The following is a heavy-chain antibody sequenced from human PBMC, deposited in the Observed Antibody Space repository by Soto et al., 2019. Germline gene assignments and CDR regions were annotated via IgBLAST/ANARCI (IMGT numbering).Heavy chain of an antibody. D-gene: IGHD6-19*01. CDR3: ARVSAGYSSGWLFDY. J-gene: IGHJ4*02. Sequence: ASVKVSCKASGDTFTSYYMHWVRQAPGQGLEWMGIINPSGGSTSYAQKFQGRVTMTRDTSTSTVYMELSSLRSEDTAVYYCARVSAGYSSGWLFDYWGQGTLVTVSS. CDR1: GDTFTSYY. V-gene: IGHV1-46*01. CDR2: INPSGGST.